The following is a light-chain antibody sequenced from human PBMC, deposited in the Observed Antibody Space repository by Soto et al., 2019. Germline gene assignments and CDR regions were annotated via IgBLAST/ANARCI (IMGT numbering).Light chain of an antibody. CDR1: SSDVGGFEY. J-gene: IGLJ1*01. CDR2: DVT. CDR3: GSITRSSTSV. V-gene: IGLV2-14*01. Sequence: QSALSQPASVSGSPGQSITISCTGTSSDVGGFEYVSWYQHQPGKAPKLIIYDVTKQPSGVSNRFSGSKSGNTASLTISGIQAEDEGDYYCGSITRSSTSVFGTGTKVTVL.